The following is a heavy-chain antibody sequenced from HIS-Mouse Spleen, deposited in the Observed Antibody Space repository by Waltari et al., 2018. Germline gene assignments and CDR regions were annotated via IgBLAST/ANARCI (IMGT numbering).Heavy chain of an antibody. CDR2: NSAYNGNT. V-gene: IGHV1-18*01. CDR1: GYTFTSYG. Sequence: QVQLVQSGAEVKKPGASVKVSCKASGYTFTSYGISWVRQAPGQGLEWMGWNSAYNGNTNYAQKLQGRVTMTTDTSTSTAYMELRSLRSDDTAVYYCARSESRFLEWLDWFDPWGQGTLVTVSS. CDR3: ARSESRFLEWLDWFDP. J-gene: IGHJ5*02. D-gene: IGHD3-3*01.